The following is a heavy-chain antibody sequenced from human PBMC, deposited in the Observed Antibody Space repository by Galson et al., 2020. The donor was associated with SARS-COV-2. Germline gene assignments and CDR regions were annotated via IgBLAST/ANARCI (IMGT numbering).Heavy chain of an antibody. Sequence: GESLKISCKGSGYSFTSYWIGWVRQMPGKGLEWMGIIYPGDSDTRYSPSFQGQVTISADKSISTAYLQWSSLKASDTAMYYCARHWIGMASGGTKFDPWGQGTLVTVSS. V-gene: IGHV5-51*01. D-gene: IGHD1-26*01. CDR3: ARHWIGMASGGTKFDP. CDR1: GYSFTSYW. CDR2: IYPGDSDT. J-gene: IGHJ5*02.